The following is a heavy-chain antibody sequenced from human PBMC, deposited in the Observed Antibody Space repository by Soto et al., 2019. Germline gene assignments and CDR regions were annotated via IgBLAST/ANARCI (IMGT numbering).Heavy chain of an antibody. D-gene: IGHD2-2*01. Sequence: GGSLRLSCAASGFTFSSYWMSWVRQAPGKGLEWVANIKQDGSEKYYVDSVKGRFTISRDNAKNSLYLQMNSLRAEDTAVYYGASGCSSTSCYGAFDIWGQGTMVTVSS. CDR1: GFTFSSYW. J-gene: IGHJ3*02. CDR3: ASGCSSTSCYGAFDI. CDR2: IKQDGSEK. V-gene: IGHV3-7*01.